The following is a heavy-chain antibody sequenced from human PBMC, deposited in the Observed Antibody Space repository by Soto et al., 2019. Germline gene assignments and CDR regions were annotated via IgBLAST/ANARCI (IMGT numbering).Heavy chain of an antibody. CDR3: ARTGGGMAARPLEY. Sequence: QVQLVQSGGEVKKPGASVEVSCRTSGYMFTTYGISWVRQAPGQGLEWMAWISAYNGNKKYAQKVQGRVTMPPAHSTSTGSMELGNPTFADTGTYFWARTGGGMAARPLEYWGQGTLVTVSS. D-gene: IGHD6-6*01. CDR2: ISAYNGNK. CDR1: GYMFTTYG. J-gene: IGHJ4*02. V-gene: IGHV1-18*04.